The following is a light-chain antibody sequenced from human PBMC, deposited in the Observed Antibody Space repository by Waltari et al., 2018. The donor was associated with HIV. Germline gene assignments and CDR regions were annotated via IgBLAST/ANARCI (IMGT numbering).Light chain of an antibody. Sequence: EIVLTQSPATLSLSPGERATLSCRASQAISSGYLAWYQQIRGQAPRLLIFGASRRATGIPDRFSGSGSETVFTLTISSLEPEDFAMYYCQQYGSSPCTFGQGTRLEIK. V-gene: IGKV3-20*01. CDR3: QQYGSSPCT. J-gene: IGKJ2*02. CDR2: GAS. CDR1: QAISSGY.